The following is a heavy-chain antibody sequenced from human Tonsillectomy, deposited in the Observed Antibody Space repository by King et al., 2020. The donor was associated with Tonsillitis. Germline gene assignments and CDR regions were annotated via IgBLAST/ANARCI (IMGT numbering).Heavy chain of an antibody. CDR3: AGGYVDTARD. D-gene: IGHD5-18*01. CDR2: LYYRGST. V-gene: IGHV4-59*01. J-gene: IGHJ4*02. Sequence: VQLQESGPGLVKPSETLSLTCTVSGGSISSYYWRWISQPPGKGLEWIGYLYYRGSTNYNPSLKSQVTISVDTSQNQFSLKLRSVTAADTAVYYCAGGYVDTARDWGQETLVTVSS. CDR1: GGSISSYY.